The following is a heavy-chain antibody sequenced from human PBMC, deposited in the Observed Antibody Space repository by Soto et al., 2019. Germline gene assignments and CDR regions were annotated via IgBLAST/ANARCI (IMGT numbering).Heavy chain of an antibody. CDR3: ASVRLGGDAFAI. V-gene: IGHV1-46*03. CDR1: GYTFTSYY. Sequence: ASVKVSCKASGYTFTSYYMHWVRQAPGQGLEWMGIINPSGGSTSYAQKFQGRVTMTRDTSTSTVYMELSSLRSEDTAVYYCASVRLGGDAFAIWGQGTMVTVSS. J-gene: IGHJ3*02. D-gene: IGHD3-3*01. CDR2: INPSGGST.